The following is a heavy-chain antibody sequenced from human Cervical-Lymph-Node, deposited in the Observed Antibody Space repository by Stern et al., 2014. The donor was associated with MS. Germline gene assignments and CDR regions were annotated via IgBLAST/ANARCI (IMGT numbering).Heavy chain of an antibody. J-gene: IGHJ6*02. Sequence: QLVQSGAEVKQPGSSVNVSCKASGGTFRRYGFSWVRQAPGQGLEWMGGIIPIFGVTNYEQKYQGRVTIIADESTNTVYMELSSLRSEDTAVYYCARHFDWLLGAEDYGMDVWGQGTTVTVSS. CDR1: GGTFRRYG. CDR3: ARHFDWLLGAEDYGMDV. V-gene: IGHV1-69*01. D-gene: IGHD3-9*01. CDR2: IIPIFGVT.